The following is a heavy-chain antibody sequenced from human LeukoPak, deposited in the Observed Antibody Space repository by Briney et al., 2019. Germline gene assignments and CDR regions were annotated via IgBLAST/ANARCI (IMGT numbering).Heavy chain of an antibody. Sequence: SETLSLTCTVSGGSISSGDYYWSWIRQPPGTGLEWIGYIYYSGSTYYNPSLKSRVTISVDTSKNQFSLKLTSVTAADTAVYYCARRAPFSNWFDPWGQGTLVIVSS. D-gene: IGHD2-2*01. CDR3: ARRAPFSNWFDP. CDR1: GGSISSGDYY. J-gene: IGHJ5*02. V-gene: IGHV4-30-4*01. CDR2: IYYSGST.